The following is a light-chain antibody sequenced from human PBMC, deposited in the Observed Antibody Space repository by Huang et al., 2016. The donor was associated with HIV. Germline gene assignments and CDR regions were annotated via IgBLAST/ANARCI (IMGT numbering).Light chain of an antibody. J-gene: IGKJ2*01. V-gene: IGKV4-1*01. Sequence: DIVMTQSPDSLAVSLGERATINCKSSQSVLYSSNTKNYLTWYQQKPGQLPKLLIYWATTRESGVPDRFSGSGSWTDFTLTISSLQAEDVAVYYCQQYYSTSYTFGQGTKLEVK. CDR2: WAT. CDR3: QQYYSTSYT. CDR1: QSVLYSSNTKNY.